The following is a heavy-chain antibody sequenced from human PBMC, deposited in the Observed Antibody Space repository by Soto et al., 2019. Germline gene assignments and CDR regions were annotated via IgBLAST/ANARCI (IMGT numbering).Heavy chain of an antibody. V-gene: IGHV3-21*01. CDR3: ARGGYCSSTSCPLRPFDY. J-gene: IGHJ4*02. Sequence: EVQLVESGGGLVKPGGSLRLSCAASGFTFSTYIMNWVRQAPGKGLEWVSSISSSSTYIYYADSVKGRFTISRDNAKNSLYLQMNSLRAEGTAVYYCARGGYCSSTSCPLRPFDYWGQGTLVTVSS. CDR2: ISSSSTYI. D-gene: IGHD2-2*01. CDR1: GFTFSTYI.